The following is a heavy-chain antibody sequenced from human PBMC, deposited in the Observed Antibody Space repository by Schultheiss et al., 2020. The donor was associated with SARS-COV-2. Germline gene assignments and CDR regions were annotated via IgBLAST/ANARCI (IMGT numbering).Heavy chain of an antibody. D-gene: IGHD2-15*01. CDR2: IYTSGRT. V-gene: IGHV4-4*07. J-gene: IGHJ3*02. Sequence: SETLSLTCTVSGGSISSYYWSWIRQPAGKGLGWIGRIYTSGRTNYNPSLKSRVTISVDTSKNQFSLKLSSVTAADTAVYYCARGLVVVAAIEAFDIWGQGTMVTVSS. CDR3: ARGLVVVAAIEAFDI. CDR1: GGSISSYY.